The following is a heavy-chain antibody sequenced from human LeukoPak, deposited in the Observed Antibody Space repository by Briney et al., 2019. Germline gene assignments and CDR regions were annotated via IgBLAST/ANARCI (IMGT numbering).Heavy chain of an antibody. Sequence: GGSLRLSCAASGFTFSSYAMSWVRQAPGKGLEWVSAISGSGGSTYYADSVKGRFTISGDNSKNTLYLQMNSLRAEDTAVYYCATDYGDYNYYYYGMDVWGQGTTVTVPS. CDR2: ISGSGGST. V-gene: IGHV3-23*01. CDR1: GFTFSSYA. CDR3: ATDYGDYNYYYYGMDV. D-gene: IGHD4-17*01. J-gene: IGHJ6*02.